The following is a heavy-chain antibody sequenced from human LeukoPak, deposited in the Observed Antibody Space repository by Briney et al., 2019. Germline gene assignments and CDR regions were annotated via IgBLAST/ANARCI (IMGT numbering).Heavy chain of an antibody. CDR3: ARDRGYGYYDSSGYL. J-gene: IGHJ4*02. V-gene: IGHV3-21*01. CDR2: ISSSSNYI. Sequence: GGSLRLSCAASGFTFSSYAMSWVRQAPGRGLEWVSSISSSSNYIYYADSVKGRFTISRDNAKNSLYLQMNSLRAEDTAVYYCARDRGYGYYDSSGYLWGQGTLVTVSS. CDR1: GFTFSSYA. D-gene: IGHD3-22*01.